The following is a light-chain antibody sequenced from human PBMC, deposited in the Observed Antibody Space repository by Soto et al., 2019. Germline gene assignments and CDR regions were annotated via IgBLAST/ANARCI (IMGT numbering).Light chain of an antibody. J-gene: IGLJ1*01. Sequence: ALTQPASVSGSPGRSITISCTGTSSDVGGYNYVSWYQHHPGKAPKLIIYDVTNRPSGVSNPFSGSKSGNTASLTISGLQPEDEADYYCSSYTTSNTRQIVFGTGTKVTVL. CDR3: SSYTTSNTRQIV. CDR1: SSDVGGYNY. V-gene: IGLV2-14*03. CDR2: DVT.